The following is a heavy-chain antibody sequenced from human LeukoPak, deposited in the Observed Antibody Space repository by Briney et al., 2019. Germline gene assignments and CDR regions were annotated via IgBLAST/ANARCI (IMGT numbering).Heavy chain of an antibody. CDR1: GGSISNYY. J-gene: IGHJ4*02. CDR3: ARQVRGGGSYHVGYYFDY. V-gene: IGHV4-59*01. D-gene: IGHD1-26*01. Sequence: SETLSLTCTVSGGSISNYYWSWIRQPPGKGLEWIGYIYQSGSTDYNPSLKSRVTISVDTSKNQFSLKLSSVTAADTAVYYCARQVRGGGSYHVGYYFDYWGQGTLVTVSS. CDR2: IYQSGST.